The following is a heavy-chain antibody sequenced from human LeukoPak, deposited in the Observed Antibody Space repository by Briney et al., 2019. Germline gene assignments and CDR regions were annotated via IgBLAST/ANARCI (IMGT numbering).Heavy chain of an antibody. J-gene: IGHJ4*02. Sequence: ATVKVSCKASGYTFTGYYMHCVRQAPGQGLEWMGWINPNSGGTNYAQKFQGWVTMTRDTSISTAYMELSRLRSDDTAVYYCARSPSSVGYFDYWGQGTLVTVSS. V-gene: IGHV1-2*04. D-gene: IGHD1-26*01. CDR2: INPNSGGT. CDR3: ARSPSSVGYFDY. CDR1: GYTFTGYY.